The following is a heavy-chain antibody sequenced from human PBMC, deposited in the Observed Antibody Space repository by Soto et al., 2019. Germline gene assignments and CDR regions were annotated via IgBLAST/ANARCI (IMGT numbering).Heavy chain of an antibody. J-gene: IGHJ6*03. CDR3: ARFSYDFWSGTYYMDV. V-gene: IGHV5-51*01. D-gene: IGHD3-3*01. Sequence: GESLKISCTGSGYSFTSYWIGWVRQMPGKGLEWMGIIYPGESDTRYSPSFQGQVTISADKSISTAYLQWNSQKASDTAMYYCARFSYDFWSGTYYMDVWGKGTTVTVSS. CDR1: GYSFTSYW. CDR2: IYPGESDT.